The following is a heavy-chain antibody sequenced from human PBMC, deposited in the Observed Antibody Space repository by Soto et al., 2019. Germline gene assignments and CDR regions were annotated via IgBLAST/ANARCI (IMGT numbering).Heavy chain of an antibody. J-gene: IGHJ5*01. D-gene: IGHD3-16*01. CDR2: ISYDGSNK. V-gene: IGHV3-30-3*01. Sequence: PGGSLRLSCAASGFTFDDYAMHWVRQAPGKGLEWVAVISYDGSNKYYADSVKGRFTISRDNSKNTLYLQMNSLRAEDTAVYYCARSWFGHQVHWFDSWGQGTLVTVSS. CDR3: ARSWFGHQVHWFDS. CDR1: GFTFDDYA.